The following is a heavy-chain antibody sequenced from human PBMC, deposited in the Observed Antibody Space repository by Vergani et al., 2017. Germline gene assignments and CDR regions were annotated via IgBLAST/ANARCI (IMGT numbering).Heavy chain of an antibody. CDR2: ISCDGSNK. V-gene: IGHV3-30-3*01. Sequence: QVQLVESGGGVVQPGRSLRLSCVASGFTFSSYAMHWVRRTPGKGLEWGAVISCDGSNKYYADSVKGRFTISRDNSKNTLYLQMNSLRAEDTAVYYYARIRGSGSYRPFDYWGQGTLVTVSS. CDR1: GFTFSSYA. J-gene: IGHJ4*02. D-gene: IGHD3-10*01. CDR3: ARIRGSGSYRPFDY.